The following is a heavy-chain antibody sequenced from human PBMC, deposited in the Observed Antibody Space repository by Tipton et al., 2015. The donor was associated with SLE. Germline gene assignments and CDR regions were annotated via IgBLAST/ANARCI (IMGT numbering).Heavy chain of an antibody. Sequence: SLRLSCVASGFTFTSSWMHWVRQAPGKGLVWVSQINVDGSGTTYADSVKGRFTLSRDNANNAVYLQMNSLRAEDTAVYYCVRGGFGSGLDCWGQGTLVTVSP. D-gene: IGHD3-10*01. CDR3: VRGGFGSGLDC. J-gene: IGHJ4*02. CDR2: INVDGSGT. CDR1: GFTFTSSW. V-gene: IGHV3-74*01.